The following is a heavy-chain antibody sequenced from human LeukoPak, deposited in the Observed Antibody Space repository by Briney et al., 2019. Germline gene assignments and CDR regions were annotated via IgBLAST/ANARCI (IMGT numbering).Heavy chain of an antibody. CDR1: GGSISSYY. CDR2: IYYSGST. J-gene: IGHJ4*02. CDR3: ARQFVPHYYDSSGYFDY. Sequence: PSETLSLTCTVSGGSISSYYWSWIRQPPGKGLEWIGYIYYSGSTNYNPSLKSRVTISVDTSKNQFSLKLSSVTAADTAVYYCARQFVPHYYDSSGYFDYWGQGTLVTASS. V-gene: IGHV4-59*08. D-gene: IGHD3-22*01.